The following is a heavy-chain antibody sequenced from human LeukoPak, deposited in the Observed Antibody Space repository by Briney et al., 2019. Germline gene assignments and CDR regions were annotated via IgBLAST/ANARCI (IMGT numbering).Heavy chain of an antibody. D-gene: IGHD2-2*01. V-gene: IGHV4-39*07. Sequence: PSETLSLTCTVSGGSISSSSYYWGWIRQPPGKGLEWIGSIYYSGSTYYNPSLKSRVTISVDTSKNQFSLKLSSVTAADTAVYYCARGKLGYCSSTSCRLYYYYYMDVWGKGTTVTVSS. CDR1: GGSISSSSYY. CDR3: ARGKLGYCSSTSCRLYYYYYMDV. J-gene: IGHJ6*03. CDR2: IYYSGST.